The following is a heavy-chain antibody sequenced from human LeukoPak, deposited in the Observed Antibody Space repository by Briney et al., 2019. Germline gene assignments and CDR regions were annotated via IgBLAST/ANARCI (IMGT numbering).Heavy chain of an antibody. CDR2: IRNEANSYTT. J-gene: IGHJ4*02. CDR1: GFTFIDHY. Sequence: GGSLRLSCAASGFTFIDHYMDWVRQAPGKGLEWIGRIRNEANSYTTGYAASVKGRFTVSRDDSKNSLFLQMNSLESEDTAVYYCARRNSVTQGLDNWGQGTLVTVSS. D-gene: IGHD5/OR15-5a*01. V-gene: IGHV3-72*01. CDR3: ARRNSVTQGLDN.